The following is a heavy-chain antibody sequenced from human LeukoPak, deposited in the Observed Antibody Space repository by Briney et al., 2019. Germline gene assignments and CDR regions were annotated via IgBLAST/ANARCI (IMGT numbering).Heavy chain of an antibody. CDR2: INPNSGGT. CDR3: ARDPNYYGSGSYEA. Sequence: GASVKVSCKASGYTFAGYYMHWVRQAPGQGLEWMGWINPNSGGTNYAQKFQGRVTMTRDTSISTAYMELSRLRSDDTAVYYCARDPNYYGSGSYEAWGQGTLVTVSS. D-gene: IGHD3-10*01. CDR1: GYTFAGYY. V-gene: IGHV1-2*02. J-gene: IGHJ5*02.